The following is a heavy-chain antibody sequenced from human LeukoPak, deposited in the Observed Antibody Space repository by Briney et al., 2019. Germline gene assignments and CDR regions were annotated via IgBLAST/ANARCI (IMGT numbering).Heavy chain of an antibody. J-gene: IGHJ2*01. D-gene: IGHD1-26*01. CDR3: ARLGVGATDWYFDL. CDR1: GGSFSGYY. CDR2: INHSGST. V-gene: IGHV4-34*01. Sequence: PSETLSLTCAVYGGSFSGYYWSWIRQPPGKGLELIGEINHSGSTNYNPSLKSRVTISVDTSKNQFSLKLSSVTAADTAVYYCARLGVGATDWYFDLWGRGTLVTVSS.